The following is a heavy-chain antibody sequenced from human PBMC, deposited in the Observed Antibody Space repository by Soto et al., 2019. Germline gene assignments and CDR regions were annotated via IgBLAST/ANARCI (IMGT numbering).Heavy chain of an antibody. CDR2: IYYSGST. J-gene: IGHJ5*02. Sequence: PSETLSLTCTVSGGSISSGGYYWSWIRQHPGKGLEWIGYIYYSGSTYYNPSLKSRVTISVDTSKNQFSLKLSSVTAADTAVYYCARGIAEAGTNWFDPWGQGTLVTVSS. CDR1: GGSISSGGYY. CDR3: ARGIAEAGTNWFDP. D-gene: IGHD6-13*01. V-gene: IGHV4-31*03.